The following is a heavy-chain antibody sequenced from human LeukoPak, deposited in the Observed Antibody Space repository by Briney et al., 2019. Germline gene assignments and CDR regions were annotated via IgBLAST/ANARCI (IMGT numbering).Heavy chain of an antibody. CDR3: ARGSSGVDY. CDR1: GLTFSDYY. Sequence: GGSLRLSCLASGLTFSDYYMSRIRQAPGKGLEWISHIPRSGTSINYADSVRGRFTISRDNAKNSLYLQMNSLTTEDTAVYYCARGSSGVDYWGQGTLVTVSS. CDR2: IPRSGTSI. J-gene: IGHJ4*02. V-gene: IGHV3-11*01. D-gene: IGHD6-19*01.